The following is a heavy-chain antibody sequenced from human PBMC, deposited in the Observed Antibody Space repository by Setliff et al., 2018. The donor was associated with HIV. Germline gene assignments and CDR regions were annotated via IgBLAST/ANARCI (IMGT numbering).Heavy chain of an antibody. Sequence: GASVKVSCKASGYTFTTYYMHWVRQAPGQGLEWMAVINPSVGSTNFAQMFQGRVTMTRDTSTSTVYMELSSLRSEDTAVYYRARDPLDGDGPFDYWGQGTLVTVS. CDR3: ARDPLDGDGPFDY. V-gene: IGHV1-46*01. J-gene: IGHJ4*02. CDR2: INPSVGST. D-gene: IGHD7-27*01. CDR1: GYTFTTYY.